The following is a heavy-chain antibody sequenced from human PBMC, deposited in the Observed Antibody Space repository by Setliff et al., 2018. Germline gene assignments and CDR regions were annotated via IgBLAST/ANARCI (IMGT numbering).Heavy chain of an antibody. J-gene: IGHJ6*02. CDR2: IYYSGST. D-gene: IGHD3-10*01. Sequence: PSETLSLTCTVSGGSISSYYWSWIRQPPGKGLEWIGYIYYSGSTNYNPSLKSRVTISVDTSKNQFSLKLSSVTAADTAVYYCARDMVRGALGYYYYGMDVWGQGTTVTAP. CDR3: ARDMVRGALGYYYYGMDV. V-gene: IGHV4-59*01. CDR1: GGSISSYY.